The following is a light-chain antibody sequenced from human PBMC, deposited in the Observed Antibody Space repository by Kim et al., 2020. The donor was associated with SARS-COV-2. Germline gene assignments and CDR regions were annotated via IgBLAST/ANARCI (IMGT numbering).Light chain of an antibody. V-gene: IGKV3-11*01. CDR2: DA. J-gene: IGKJ4*01. CDR1: QSLGGY. Sequence: ETVLTQSPVTLSLSPGERAALSCRASQSLGGYLAWYQQKPGQPPRLLIFDANRATGIPARFSSSGSGTDSTLTISSLEPEDSAFYYCQQRSNWPPTFGGGTKVDIK. CDR3: QQRSNWPPT.